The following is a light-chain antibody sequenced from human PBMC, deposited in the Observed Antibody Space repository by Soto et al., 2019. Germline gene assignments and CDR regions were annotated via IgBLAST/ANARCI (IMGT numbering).Light chain of an antibody. V-gene: IGKV1-9*01. CDR1: QGIGTY. J-gene: IGKJ1*01. Sequence: IQMTQSPSSLSSSEGYRFTVTCLASQGIGTYLVWYQQKRGKAPTVLIYASSTLQTGVPSRFSGSGSGTDFSLTISSLHPEDVATYYCQQVDSYPRTFGQGTKVDIK. CDR3: QQVDSYPRT. CDR2: ASS.